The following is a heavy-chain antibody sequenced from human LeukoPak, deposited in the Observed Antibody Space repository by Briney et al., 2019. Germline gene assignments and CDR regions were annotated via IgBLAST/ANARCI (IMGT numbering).Heavy chain of an antibody. J-gene: IGHJ3*02. CDR1: GFTFSSYE. Sequence: GGSLRLSCAASGFTFSSYEMNWVRQAPGKGLEWVANIKQDGSEKYYVDSVKGRFTISRDNAKNSLYLQMNSLRAEDTAVYYCARAGRGAFDIWGQGTMVTVSS. D-gene: IGHD3-10*01. CDR3: ARAGRGAFDI. CDR2: IKQDGSEK. V-gene: IGHV3-7*01.